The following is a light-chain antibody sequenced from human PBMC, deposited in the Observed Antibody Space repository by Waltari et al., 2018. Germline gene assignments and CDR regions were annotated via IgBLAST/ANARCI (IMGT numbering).Light chain of an antibody. V-gene: IGKV1-33*01. CDR3: QQYDNRLT. J-gene: IGKJ4*01. CDR2: DAS. Sequence: DIQMTRSSSSLSASVGDRGTITCQASQDISNYLNWYQQKPGKAPKLLIYDASNLETGVPSRFSGSGSGTDFTFTISSLQPEDIATYYCQQYDNRLTFGGGTKVEIK. CDR1: QDISNY.